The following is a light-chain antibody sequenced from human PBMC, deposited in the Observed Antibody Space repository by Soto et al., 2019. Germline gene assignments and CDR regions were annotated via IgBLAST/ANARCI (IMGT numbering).Light chain of an antibody. CDR2: EVS. V-gene: IGLV2-8*01. Sequence: QSVLTLPPSASGSPGMSVTLSCSGTDNDVGRYDYVSWYQQHPGKAPKLLIYEVSKRPSGVPDRFSASKSGNTASLTVSGLQGEDEADYYCMSYVGGNSVAFGGGTKLTVL. CDR3: MSYVGGNSVA. CDR1: DNDVGRYDY. J-gene: IGLJ2*01.